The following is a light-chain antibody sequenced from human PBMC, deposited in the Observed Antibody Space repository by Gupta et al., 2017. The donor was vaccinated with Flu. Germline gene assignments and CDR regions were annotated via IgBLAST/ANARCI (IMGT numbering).Light chain of an antibody. CDR3: QQRSNWPGT. V-gene: IGKV3-11*01. J-gene: IGKJ1*01. Sequence: PATLSLSPGERATLSCRASQSVSSYLAWYQQKPGQAPRLLIYDASNRATGIAARFSGSGSGTDFTLTISSLEPEDFAVYYCQQRSNWPGTFGQGTKVEIK. CDR1: QSVSSY. CDR2: DAS.